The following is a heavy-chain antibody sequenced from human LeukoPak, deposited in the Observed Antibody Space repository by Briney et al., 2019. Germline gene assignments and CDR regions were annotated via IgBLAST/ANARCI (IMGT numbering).Heavy chain of an antibody. CDR1: GFTVNNKY. CDR3: ARIDAYYYDSSGYYGNPFDY. V-gene: IGHV3-53*01. D-gene: IGHD3-22*01. Sequence: GGSLRLSCAASGFTVNNKYMTWVRQAPGKGLEWVSLIYNDGRTYYADSVKGRCTISRDNLKNVLYLQMNSLKVEDTALYHCARIDAYYYDSSGYYGNPFDYWGQGTLVTVSS. CDR2: IYNDGRT. J-gene: IGHJ4*02.